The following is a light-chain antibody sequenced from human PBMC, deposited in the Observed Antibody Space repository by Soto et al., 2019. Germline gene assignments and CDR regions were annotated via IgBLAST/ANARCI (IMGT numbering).Light chain of an antibody. Sequence: DIQMTQSPSSLPASVGDRVNITCRASQSISNYLNWYQQKPGKAPKLLIYAASSLQSGVPSRFSGSGSGTDFTFTISSLHPEDFATYYCQQSYSTPPGFTFGPGTKVDI. CDR3: QQSYSTPPGFT. J-gene: IGKJ3*01. CDR1: QSISNY. CDR2: AAS. V-gene: IGKV1-39*01.